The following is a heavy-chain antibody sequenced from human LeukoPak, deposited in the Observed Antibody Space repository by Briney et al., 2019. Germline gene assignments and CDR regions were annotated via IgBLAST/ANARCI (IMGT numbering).Heavy chain of an antibody. CDR2: TKEDGSER. Sequence: PGGSLRLSCAASGFTFSSYWMSWARQAPGKGLEWVATTKEDGSERYYVDSVKGRFTISRDYAKNSVYLQMNSLRAEDTAVYYCVRDRSRGYYWGQGTLVTVSS. CDR3: VRDRSRGYY. CDR1: GFTFSSYW. V-gene: IGHV3-7*01. J-gene: IGHJ4*02. D-gene: IGHD3-22*01.